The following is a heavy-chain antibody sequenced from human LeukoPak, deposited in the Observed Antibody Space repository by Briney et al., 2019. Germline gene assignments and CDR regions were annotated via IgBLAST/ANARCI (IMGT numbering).Heavy chain of an antibody. CDR1: GFTFSSYG. CDR3: ARDRSVRYFDY. CDR2: IWYDGGNK. V-gene: IGHV3-33*01. D-gene: IGHD2-15*01. J-gene: IGHJ4*02. Sequence: GGSLRLSCAASGFTFSSYGMHWVRQAPGKGLEWVAVIWYDGGNKYYADSVKGRFTISRDTPKNTLYLQMNSLRAEDTAVYYCARDRSVRYFDYWGQGALVTVSS.